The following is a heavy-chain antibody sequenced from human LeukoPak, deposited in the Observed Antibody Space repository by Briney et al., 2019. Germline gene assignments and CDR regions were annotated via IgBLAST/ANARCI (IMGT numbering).Heavy chain of an antibody. J-gene: IGHJ5*02. V-gene: IGHV4-34*01. CDR2: INHSGST. Sequence: SETLSLTCAVYGGSFSYYYWSWIRQPPGKTLEWIGEINHSGSTNYNPSLKSRVTIAVETFKNQFSLKLSSVTAADTAVYYCAIRKYYDILTGYRKIPTSGFDPWGQGTLVTVSS. CDR1: GGSFSYYY. CDR3: AIRKYYDILTGYRKIPTSGFDP. D-gene: IGHD3-9*01.